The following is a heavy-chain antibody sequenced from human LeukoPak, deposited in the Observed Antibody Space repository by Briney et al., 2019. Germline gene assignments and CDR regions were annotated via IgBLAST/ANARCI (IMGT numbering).Heavy chain of an antibody. CDR3: AICGGDACHKGYSEY. D-gene: IGHD2-21*01. Sequence: RPGGSLRLSCVASGSIFSNYNMNWVRQAPGQGLEWVSSISTYSVYTLYADSVEGRFTISRDNAKNTLYLQMDRLRAEDTAVYYCAICGGDACHKGYSEYWGQGALVSVSS. CDR1: GSIFSNYN. V-gene: IGHV3-21*01. CDR2: ISTYSVYT. J-gene: IGHJ4*02.